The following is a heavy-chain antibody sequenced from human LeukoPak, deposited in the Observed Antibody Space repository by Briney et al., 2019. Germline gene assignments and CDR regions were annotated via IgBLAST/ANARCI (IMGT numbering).Heavy chain of an antibody. J-gene: IGHJ4*02. CDR1: GFTFSSYW. CDR3: ARDGVRDGLYFDR. D-gene: IGHD5-24*01. Sequence: PGGSLRLSCAASGFTFSSYWMNWVRRAPGKGLEWVASINQDGSEKYYLDSVKGRFTISRDNAKNSLYLQMNSLRDEDTAVYSCARDGVRDGLYFDRWGQGTLVTVSS. V-gene: IGHV3-7*01. CDR2: INQDGSEK.